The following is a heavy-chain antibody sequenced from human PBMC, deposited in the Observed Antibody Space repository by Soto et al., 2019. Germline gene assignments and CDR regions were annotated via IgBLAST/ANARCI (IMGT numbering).Heavy chain of an antibody. Sequence: EVQLVESGGGLVKPGGSLRLSCAASGFTFSSYSMNWVRQAPGKGLEWVSSISSSGSYIYYADSVKGRFTISRDNAKNSLYLQMNSLRAEDTAVYYCARGAAAGTMGRWHIYYFDYWGQGTLVTVSS. V-gene: IGHV3-21*01. CDR3: ARGAAAGTMGRWHIYYFDY. CDR1: GFTFSSYS. J-gene: IGHJ4*02. CDR2: ISSSGSYI. D-gene: IGHD6-13*01.